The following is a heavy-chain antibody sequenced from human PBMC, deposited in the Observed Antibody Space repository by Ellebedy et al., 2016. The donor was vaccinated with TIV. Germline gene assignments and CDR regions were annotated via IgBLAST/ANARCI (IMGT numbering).Heavy chain of an antibody. Sequence: GGSLRLSXAASGFTFSSYAMSWVRQAPGKGLEWVSAISGSGGSTYYADSVKGRFTISRDNSKNTLYLQMNSLRAEDTAVYYCAKLKGYYGSGSYGYWGQGTLVTVSS. D-gene: IGHD3-10*01. V-gene: IGHV3-23*01. J-gene: IGHJ4*02. CDR1: GFTFSSYA. CDR3: AKLKGYYGSGSYGY. CDR2: ISGSGGST.